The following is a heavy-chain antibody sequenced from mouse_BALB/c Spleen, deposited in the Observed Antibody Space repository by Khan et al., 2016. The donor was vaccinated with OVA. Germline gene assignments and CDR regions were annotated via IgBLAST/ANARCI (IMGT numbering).Heavy chain of an antibody. CDR3: ARSRGYDYDAWFAF. Sequence: EVQLVESGPGLVKPSQSLSLTCTVTGYSITSDYAWNWIRHFPGNKLEWMDYISYSGSTSYKPSLKSRISITRDTSKNQFFLQLSSVTTEDTATYYCARSRGYDYDAWFAFWGQGTLVTVSA. V-gene: IGHV3-2*02. D-gene: IGHD2-4*01. J-gene: IGHJ3*01. CDR1: GYSITSDYA. CDR2: ISYSGST.